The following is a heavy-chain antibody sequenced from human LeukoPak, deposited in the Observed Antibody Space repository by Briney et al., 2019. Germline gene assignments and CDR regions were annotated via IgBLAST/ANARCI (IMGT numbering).Heavy chain of an antibody. J-gene: IGHJ4*02. CDR2: IYHSGST. V-gene: IGHV4-34*01. CDR1: GVSFSGYY. D-gene: IGHD3-22*01. Sequence: SETLSLTCAVYGVSFSGYYWSWIRHPPGKGLEWIGEIYHSGSTNYNPSLKSRVTISVDTSKNQFSLKRSSVTAADTAVYYCARVYDSSGYYSGFDYWGQGTLVTVSS. CDR3: ARVYDSSGYYSGFDY.